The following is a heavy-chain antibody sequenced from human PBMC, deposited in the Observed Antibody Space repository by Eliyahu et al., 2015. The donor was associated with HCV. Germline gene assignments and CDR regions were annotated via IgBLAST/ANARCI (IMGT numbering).Heavy chain of an antibody. CDR2: IYXSGST. Sequence: QVQLQESGPGLVKPSETLSLTCTVSGGSIXSYYWSWIRQPPGKGLEWIGYIYXSGSTNYNPSLKSRVTISVDTSKNQFSLKLSSVTAADTAVYYCARDSSPDYDFWSGYYDQGRFDPWGQGTLVTVSS. CDR1: GGSIXSYY. CDR3: ARDSSPDYDFWSGYYDQGRFDP. V-gene: IGHV4-59*01. D-gene: IGHD3-3*01. J-gene: IGHJ5*02.